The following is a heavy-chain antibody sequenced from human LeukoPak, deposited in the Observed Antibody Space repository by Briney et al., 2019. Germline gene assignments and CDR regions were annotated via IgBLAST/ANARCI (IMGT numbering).Heavy chain of an antibody. Sequence: PGGSLRLSCAASGFTFSNYWMHWVRQASGKGLVWVSRINSDGSSTSYADSVKGRFTISRDNAKNTLYLQMNSLRAEDTAVYYCARRVVVPAAPYYFDYWGQGTLVTVSS. CDR2: INSDGSST. CDR1: GFTFSNYW. D-gene: IGHD2-2*01. V-gene: IGHV3-74*01. CDR3: ARRVVVPAAPYYFDY. J-gene: IGHJ4*02.